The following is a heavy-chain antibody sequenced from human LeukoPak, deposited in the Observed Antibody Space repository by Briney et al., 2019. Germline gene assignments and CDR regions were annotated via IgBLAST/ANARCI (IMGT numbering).Heavy chain of an antibody. CDR2: IGGSADSA. CDR1: GFTFSIYA. V-gene: IGHV3-23*01. CDR3: ALGLAWGAFDY. J-gene: IGHJ4*02. Sequence: GGSLRLSCAASGFTFSIYAMNWVRQAPGKGLEGVSVIGGSADSADYADSVKGRFTISRDDSKNTLSLQMNSLRVEDTAVYYCALGLAWGAFDYWGQGTLVTVSS. D-gene: IGHD7-27*01.